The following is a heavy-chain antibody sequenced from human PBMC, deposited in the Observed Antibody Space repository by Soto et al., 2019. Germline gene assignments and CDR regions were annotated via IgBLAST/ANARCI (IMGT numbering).Heavy chain of an antibody. CDR2: INHRGST. D-gene: IGHD3-9*01. Sequence: SETMSLTCAVYGGYFRDLYWRCIRQPQGKGLEWIGEINHRGSTNYNPSHKRRVTITGDTPKHQVCLKLSSVTAADTVVYYCARAGLVKGYYYYMGVCGKGTTVIVSS. CDR1: GGYFRDLY. J-gene: IGHJ6*03. CDR3: ARAGLVKGYYYYMGV. V-gene: IGHV4-34*01.